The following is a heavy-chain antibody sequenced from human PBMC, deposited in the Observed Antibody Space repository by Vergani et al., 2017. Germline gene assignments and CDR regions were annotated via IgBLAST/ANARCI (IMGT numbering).Heavy chain of an antibody. J-gene: IGHJ3*01. Sequence: VQLVQSGAEVKKPGASVKVSCKASGYTFTSYYMHWVRQAPGQGLEWMGIIYPGDSEVKSNPTFRGQVIFSVDTSVNTAYLQWRSLQASDTATYFCASGGHSSENGGALQLWGQGTNITVSS. V-gene: IGHV5-51*01. CDR2: IYPGDSEV. CDR3: ASGGHSSENGGALQL. D-gene: IGHD3-16*01. CDR1: GYTFTSYY.